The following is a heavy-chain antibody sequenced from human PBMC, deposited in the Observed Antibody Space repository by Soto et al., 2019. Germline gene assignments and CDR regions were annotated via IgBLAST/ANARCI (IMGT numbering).Heavy chain of an antibody. V-gene: IGHV2-5*02. CDR1: GFSLSTSGVG. CDR2: IYWDVDK. D-gene: IGHD3-9*01. J-gene: IGHJ3*02. Sequence: QITLKESGPTLVKPTQTLPLTCTVSGFSLSTSGVGVGWIRQPPGKALEWLALIYWDVDKRYSPSLRSRLTITKDTAKNKAVLTMTIMDPAVTATDSGVHRGRLVTGYREDAFDIWGQGTMVTVSS. CDR3: VHRGRLVTGYREDAFDI.